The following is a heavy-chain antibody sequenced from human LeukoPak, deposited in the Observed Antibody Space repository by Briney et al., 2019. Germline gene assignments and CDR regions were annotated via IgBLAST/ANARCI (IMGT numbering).Heavy chain of an antibody. D-gene: IGHD4-17*01. Sequence: PGGSLRLSCEASGFTFSNYWMSWVRQAPGKGLEWVATIKKDGSQKEYVDSMKGRLTISRDNAKNSLYLQMNSLRAEDTAMYYCARDPTVSNFHDAFDIWGQGTMVTVSS. V-gene: IGHV3-7*05. J-gene: IGHJ3*02. CDR2: IKKDGSQK. CDR1: GFTFSNYW. CDR3: ARDPTVSNFHDAFDI.